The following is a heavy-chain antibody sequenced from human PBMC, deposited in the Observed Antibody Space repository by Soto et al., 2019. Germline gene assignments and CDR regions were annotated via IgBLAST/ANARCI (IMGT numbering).Heavy chain of an antibody. CDR2: ISYDGSNK. Sequence: QVQLVESGGGVVQPGRSLRLSCAASGFTFSSYAMHWVRQAPGKGLEWVAVISYDGSNKYYADSVKGRFTISRDNSKNTLYRQMNSLRAEDTAVYYCARDLSGTTVTPSGMDVW. J-gene: IGHJ6*01. CDR3: ARDLSGTTVTPSGMDV. D-gene: IGHD4-17*01. CDR1: GFTFSSYA. V-gene: IGHV3-30-3*01.